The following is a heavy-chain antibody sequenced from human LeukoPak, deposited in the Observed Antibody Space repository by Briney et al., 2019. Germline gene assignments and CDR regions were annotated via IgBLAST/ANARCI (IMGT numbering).Heavy chain of an antibody. CDR3: AKGSGSYAYDIFDI. Sequence: GGSLRLSCVASGFTFINHAMTWVRQAPGKGLEWVSGIGGSGDSAYYADSVRGRITISRDNSKNTLCLQINSLRAEDTATYYCAKGSGSYAYDIFDIWGQGTMLTVSS. J-gene: IGHJ3*02. D-gene: IGHD3-22*01. CDR1: GFTFINHA. V-gene: IGHV3-23*01. CDR2: IGGSGDSA.